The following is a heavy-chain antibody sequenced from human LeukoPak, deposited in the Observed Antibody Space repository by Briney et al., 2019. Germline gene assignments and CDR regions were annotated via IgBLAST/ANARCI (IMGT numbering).Heavy chain of an antibody. Sequence: SETLSLTCTVSGGSISSSSYYWGWIRQPPGKGLEWIGSIYYSGSTYYNPSLKSRVTISVDTSKNQFSLKLSSVTAADTAVYYCARLELLWFGELLGGVDYWGQGTLVTVSS. CDR2: IYYSGST. V-gene: IGHV4-39*01. CDR3: ARLELLWFGELLGGVDY. J-gene: IGHJ4*02. D-gene: IGHD3-10*01. CDR1: GGSISSSSYY.